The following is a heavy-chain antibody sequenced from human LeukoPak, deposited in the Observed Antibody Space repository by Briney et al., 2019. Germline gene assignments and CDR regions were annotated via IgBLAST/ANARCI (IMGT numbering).Heavy chain of an antibody. Sequence: GGSLGLSCAASGFTFNSYGMNRVRQAPGKGLEWVAFIQYDGSNKYYADSVKGRFTVSRDNSKSTVYLQMNDLRGEDTAIYYCTKAKGQSWLFSHYWGRGTLVTVSS. V-gene: IGHV3-30*02. CDR2: IQYDGSNK. CDR3: TKAKGQSWLFSHY. D-gene: IGHD3-22*01. J-gene: IGHJ4*02. CDR1: GFTFNSYG.